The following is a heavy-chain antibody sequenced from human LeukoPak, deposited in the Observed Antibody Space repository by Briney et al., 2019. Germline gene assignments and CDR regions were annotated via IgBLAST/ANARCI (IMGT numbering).Heavy chain of an antibody. CDR3: HESKRTTVTSAANY. CDR1: ALTFSTSS. Sequence: GGSLRLSLAAAALTFSTSSMRCVRQAPGKGLEWVSTISGTGGTTYYADSVKGRFTISRDNSKNTLFLQFNSLRAHATAVYYCHESKRTTVTSAANYWGQGTLVTVSS. D-gene: IGHD4-17*01. V-gene: IGHV3-23*01. J-gene: IGHJ4*02. CDR2: ISGTGGTT.